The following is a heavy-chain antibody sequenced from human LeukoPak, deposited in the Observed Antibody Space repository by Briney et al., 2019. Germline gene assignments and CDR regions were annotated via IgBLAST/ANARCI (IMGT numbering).Heavy chain of an antibody. D-gene: IGHD3-22*01. CDR2: ISYDGSKK. J-gene: IGHJ3*02. V-gene: IGHV3-30*03. CDR1: GFTFSSYG. CDR3: AGAYESSGYYVYAFDI. Sequence: GGSLRLSCAASGFTFSSYGTHWVRQAPGKGLEWVAVISYDGSKKYYADSVKGRFTISRDNSKNTLYLQMNSLRAEDTAVYYCAGAYESSGYYVYAFDIWGQGTMVTVSS.